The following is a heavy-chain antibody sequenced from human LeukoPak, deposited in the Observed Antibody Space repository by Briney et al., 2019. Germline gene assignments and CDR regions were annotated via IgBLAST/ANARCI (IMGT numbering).Heavy chain of an antibody. CDR2: IYSTGTT. Sequence: PSETLSLTCTVSGDSINNYYWSWIRQPAGKGLEWIGRIYSTGTTNYNPSLKSRVTMSVDTSKNQFSLKLSSVTAADTAVYYCAKVRYGTFNWFGPWGQGTLVTVSS. J-gene: IGHJ5*02. D-gene: IGHD2/OR15-2a*01. CDR1: GDSINNYY. CDR3: AKVRYGTFNWFGP. V-gene: IGHV4-4*07.